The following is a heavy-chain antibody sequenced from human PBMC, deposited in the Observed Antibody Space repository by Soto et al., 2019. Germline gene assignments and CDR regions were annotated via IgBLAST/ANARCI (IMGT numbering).Heavy chain of an antibody. CDR1: GFTFMNYS. J-gene: IGHJ4*02. Sequence: QVHLVESGGGVVQPGRSLRLSCGASGFTFMNYSMHWVRQAPGKGLEWVTIISSDGNNKYYADSVKGRFTISRDNSKITLYLQMNSLSVEATSIYYCARDQDSAMITWGQGTLVTVSS. V-gene: IGHV3-30-3*01. CDR3: ARDQDSAMIT. CDR2: ISSDGNNK. D-gene: IGHD5-18*01.